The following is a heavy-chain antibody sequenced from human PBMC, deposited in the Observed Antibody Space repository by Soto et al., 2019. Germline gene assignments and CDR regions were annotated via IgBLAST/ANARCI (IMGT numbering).Heavy chain of an antibody. J-gene: IGHJ5*02. CDR1: GYRFASYG. CDR3: ARTASGDPNWFDP. Sequence: QVQLVQSGAEVKKPGASVKVSCKASGYRFASYGSSWVRQAPGQGLEWMGWISVYNGNATYEENFQDRVTMTTDTSTSTAYMELRSLRSDDTAVYFCARTASGDPNWFDPWGQGTLVTVSS. V-gene: IGHV1-18*01. CDR2: ISVYNGNA. D-gene: IGHD4-17*01.